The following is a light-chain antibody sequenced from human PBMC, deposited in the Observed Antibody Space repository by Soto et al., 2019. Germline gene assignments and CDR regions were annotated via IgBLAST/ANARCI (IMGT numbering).Light chain of an antibody. CDR2: FAS. V-gene: IGKV2-28*01. Sequence: DIVMTQSPLALSVTPGEAASISCRGSQSLLNRNGNSYLGWYLQGQGQSPQLVISFASNRPSGGHDRYSGRGSGTDFKLHISGVESVYEGVGYCLQDRQASLTVGPGTKVDL. CDR3: LQDRQASLT. CDR1: QSLLNRNGNSY. J-gene: IGKJ3*01.